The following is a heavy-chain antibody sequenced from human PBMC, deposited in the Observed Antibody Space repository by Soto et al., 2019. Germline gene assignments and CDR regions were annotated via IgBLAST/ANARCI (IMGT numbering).Heavy chain of an antibody. CDR2: IWTSGST. CDR1: GDSMSKYY. Sequence: QVQLQESGPGLVKPSETLSLTCNVSGDSMSKYYWSWVRQPDGKGLEWIGRIWTSGSTNYNPSFKSRVTMSIDTSTKHFSLDLKSVTAADTAVYYCARTVGAAYYFDFWGQGVLVTVSS. CDR3: ARTVGAAYYFDF. D-gene: IGHD3-16*01. J-gene: IGHJ4*02. V-gene: IGHV4-4*07.